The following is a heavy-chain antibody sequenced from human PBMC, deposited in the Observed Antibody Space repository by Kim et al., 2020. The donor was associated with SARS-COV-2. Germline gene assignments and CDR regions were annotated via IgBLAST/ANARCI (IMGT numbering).Heavy chain of an antibody. CDR2: IYHSGST. Sequence: SETLSLTCTVSGYSISSGYYWGWIRQPPGKGLEWIGSIYHSGSTYYNPSLKSRVTISVDTSKNQFSLKLSSVTAADTAVYYCARPAVDPYSFDYWGQGTL. J-gene: IGHJ4*02. V-gene: IGHV4-38-2*02. CDR1: GYSISSGYY. D-gene: IGHD6-19*01. CDR3: ARPAVDPYSFDY.